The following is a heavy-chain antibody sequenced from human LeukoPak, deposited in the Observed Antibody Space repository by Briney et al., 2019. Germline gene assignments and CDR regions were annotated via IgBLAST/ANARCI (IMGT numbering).Heavy chain of an antibody. D-gene: IGHD6-13*01. CDR1: GYTFTSYD. V-gene: IGHV1-8*01. CDR3: ASGEQQLFSAYYYYMDV. CDR2: MNPNSGNT. Sequence: GASVKVSCKASGYTFTSYDINWVRQATGQGLEWMGWMNPNSGNTGYAQKFQGRVTITADKSTSTAYMELSSLRSEDTAVYCCASGEQQLFSAYYYYMDVWGKGTTVTVSS. J-gene: IGHJ6*03.